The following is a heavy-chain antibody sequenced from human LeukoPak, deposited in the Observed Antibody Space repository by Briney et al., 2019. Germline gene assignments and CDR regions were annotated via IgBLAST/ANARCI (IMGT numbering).Heavy chain of an antibody. CDR2: IYYSGST. J-gene: IGHJ4*02. D-gene: IGHD3-10*01. CDR1: GGSISSYC. V-gene: IGHV4-59*08. CDR3: ARGKGSEDY. Sequence: SETLSLTCTVSGGSISSYCWSWIRQPPGKGLEWIGYIYYSGSTNYNPSLKSRVTISVDTSKNQFSLKLNSVTAADTAVYYCARGKGSEDYWGQGTLVAVSS.